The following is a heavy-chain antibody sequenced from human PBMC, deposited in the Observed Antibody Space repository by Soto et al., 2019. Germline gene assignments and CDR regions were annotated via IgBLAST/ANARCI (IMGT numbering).Heavy chain of an antibody. V-gene: IGHV1-3*05. CDR3: ARNLVGTGFFDY. D-gene: IGHD2-21*01. J-gene: IGHJ4*02. Sequence: QVQLVQSGAEEKKPGASVKVSCQTSGYTFTAYALHWVRRAPGQRLEWMGWITVGDGDTKYSQKLLGRVTFTRDTSASTAYMDLNSLRSEDTAVYYCARNLVGTGFFDYWGQGSLVTVSS. CDR1: GYTFTAYA. CDR2: ITVGDGDT.